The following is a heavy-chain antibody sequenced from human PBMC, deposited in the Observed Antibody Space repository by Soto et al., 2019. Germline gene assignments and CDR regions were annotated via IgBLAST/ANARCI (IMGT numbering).Heavy chain of an antibody. V-gene: IGHV4-30-4*01. CDR1: GGSVSSGDYC. Sequence: SETLSLTCTVSGGSVSSGDYCWSWFRQPPGKGLEWIGYIFFRGTTYLNPSLRTRITISVDTSKNQFSLKLTSVTAADTAVYFCARGYGGFPATSFDPWGQGTLVTVSS. D-gene: IGHD5-12*01. CDR2: IFFRGTT. CDR3: ARGYGGFPATSFDP. J-gene: IGHJ5*02.